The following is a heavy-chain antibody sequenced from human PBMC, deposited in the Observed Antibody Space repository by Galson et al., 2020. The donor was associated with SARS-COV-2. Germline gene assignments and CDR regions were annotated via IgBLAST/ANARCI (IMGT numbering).Heavy chain of an antibody. V-gene: IGHV1-58*01. Sequence: SVKVSCKASGFTFTSSAVQWVRQARGQRLEWIGWIVVGSGNTNYAQKFQERVTITRDMSTSTAYMELSSLRSEDTAVYYCAAGDDILTGYSSGAFDIWGQGTMVTVSS. D-gene: IGHD3-9*01. CDR1: GFTFTSSA. CDR2: IVVGSGNT. CDR3: AAGDDILTGYSSGAFDI. J-gene: IGHJ3*02.